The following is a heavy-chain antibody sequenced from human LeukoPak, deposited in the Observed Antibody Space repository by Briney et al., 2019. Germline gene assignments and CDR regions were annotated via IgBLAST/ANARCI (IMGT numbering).Heavy chain of an antibody. CDR2: INPSGGST. Sequence: GASVTVSCKASGHTFTSYYMHWVRQAPGQGLEWMGIINPSGGSTSYAQKFQGRVTMTRDTSTSTVYMELNSLRSEDTAVYYCARGRSIAARPGYFQHWGQGTLVTVSS. V-gene: IGHV1-46*01. CDR1: GHTFTSYY. J-gene: IGHJ1*01. D-gene: IGHD6-6*01. CDR3: ARGRSIAARPGYFQH.